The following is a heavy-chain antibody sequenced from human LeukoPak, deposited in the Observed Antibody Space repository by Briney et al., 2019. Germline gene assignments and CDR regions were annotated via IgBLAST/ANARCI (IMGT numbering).Heavy chain of an antibody. Sequence: SETLSLTCTVSGGSISSSSYYWGWIRQPPGKGLEWIGSIYYSGSTYYNPSLKSRVTISVDTSKNQFSLKLSSVTAADTAVYYCARDWEWEPHGRWFDPWGQGTLVTVSS. J-gene: IGHJ5*02. CDR2: IYYSGST. D-gene: IGHD1-26*01. CDR1: GGSISSSSYY. V-gene: IGHV4-39*07. CDR3: ARDWEWEPHGRWFDP.